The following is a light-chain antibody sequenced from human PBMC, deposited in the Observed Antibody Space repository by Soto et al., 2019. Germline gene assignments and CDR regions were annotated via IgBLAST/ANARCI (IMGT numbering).Light chain of an antibody. Sequence: QSALTQPASVSGSPRQSITISCTRTSSDVGDYNYVSWYQQHPGKAPKLLIYGVSNRPSGISSHFSGSKSGNTASLTISGLQAEDEADYYCSSYTSTNTLIFGGGTKVTVL. J-gene: IGLJ2*01. CDR2: GVS. CDR1: SSDVGDYNY. V-gene: IGLV2-14*01. CDR3: SSYTSTNTLI.